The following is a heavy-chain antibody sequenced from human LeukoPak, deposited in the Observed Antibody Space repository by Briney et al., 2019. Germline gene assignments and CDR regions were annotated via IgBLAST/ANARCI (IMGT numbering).Heavy chain of an antibody. Sequence: GGSLRLSCAASVFTLWMYWVSWVRDAPGEGGEGVANIKQERKEIYYMDSVRGRFTLSRDNAKTRLYLKMNGRGAEDTAVYYCARDRGRYSGSRSEDYWGQGTLVTVSS. D-gene: IGHD5-12*01. V-gene: IGHV3-7*01. J-gene: IGHJ4*02. CDR3: ARDRGRYSGSRSEDY. CDR1: VFTLWMYW. CDR2: IKQERKEI.